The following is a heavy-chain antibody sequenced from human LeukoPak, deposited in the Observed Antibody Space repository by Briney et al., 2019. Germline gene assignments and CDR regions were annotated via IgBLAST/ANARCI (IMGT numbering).Heavy chain of an antibody. V-gene: IGHV1-69*04. Sequence: ASVKVSCKASGGTFSSYAISWVRQAPGQGLEWMGRIIPIFGIANYAQKFQGRVTITAGKSTSTAYMELSSLRSEDTAVYYCASLTYYYGSGSQADFDYWGQGTLVTVSS. J-gene: IGHJ4*02. CDR1: GGTFSSYA. D-gene: IGHD3-10*01. CDR3: ASLTYYYGSGSQADFDY. CDR2: IIPIFGIA.